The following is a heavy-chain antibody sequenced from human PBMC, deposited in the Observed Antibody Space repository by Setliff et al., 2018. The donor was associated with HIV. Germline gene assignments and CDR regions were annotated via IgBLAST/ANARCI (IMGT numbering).Heavy chain of an antibody. CDR2: IYHSGST. J-gene: IGHJ3*02. Sequence: SETLSLTCAVSGYSISSGYYWGWIRQPPGKGLEWIGSIYHSGSTYYNPSLKSRVTISVDTSKNQFSLKLSSVTAADMAVYYCARSTYYYDSSGCDAFDIWGQGTMVTVS. D-gene: IGHD3-22*01. CDR1: GYSISSGYY. CDR3: ARSTYYYDSSGCDAFDI. V-gene: IGHV4-38-2*01.